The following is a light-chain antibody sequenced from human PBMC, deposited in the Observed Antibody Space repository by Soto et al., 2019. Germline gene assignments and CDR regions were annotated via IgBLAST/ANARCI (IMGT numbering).Light chain of an antibody. V-gene: IGKV3-11*01. CDR1: QSVSSY. J-gene: IGKJ5*01. CDR3: QHYSNWPPNT. CDR2: DAS. Sequence: EIVLTQSPATLSLSPGERATLSCRASQSVSSYLAWYQQKPGQAPRLLIYDASNRATGIPARFSGSGSGTDFTLTISSLEPEDFAFDYCQHYSNWPPNTFGQGTLLEIK.